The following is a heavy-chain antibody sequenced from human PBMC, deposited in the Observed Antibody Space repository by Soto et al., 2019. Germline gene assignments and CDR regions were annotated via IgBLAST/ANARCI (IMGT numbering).Heavy chain of an antibody. V-gene: IGHV1-69*02. CDR1: GGTFSSYT. CDR2: IIPILGIA. Sequence: QVQLVQSGAEVKKPGSSVKVSCKASGGTFSSYTISWVRQAPGQGLEWMGRIIPILGIANYAQKFQVRVTITADKSTSTAYRELSSLRSEDTAVYYCARAYCSGGSCSDVDAFDIWGQGTMVTVSS. D-gene: IGHD2-15*01. CDR3: ARAYCSGGSCSDVDAFDI. J-gene: IGHJ3*02.